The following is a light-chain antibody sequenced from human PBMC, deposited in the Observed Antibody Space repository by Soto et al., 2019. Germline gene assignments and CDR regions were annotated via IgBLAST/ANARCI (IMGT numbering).Light chain of an antibody. CDR1: QSVPNSR. CDR2: DNS. V-gene: IGKV3D-20*02. Sequence: MTQSPATLSLSPGDSATLSCRDSQSVPNSRLAWYQQKPGQAPSLVISDNSIRATGIPDRLSGSGSGTDLSLIIGRLEPEDFAVYICQQYGASTWTCGQGTKVDIK. CDR3: QQYGASTWT. J-gene: IGKJ1*01.